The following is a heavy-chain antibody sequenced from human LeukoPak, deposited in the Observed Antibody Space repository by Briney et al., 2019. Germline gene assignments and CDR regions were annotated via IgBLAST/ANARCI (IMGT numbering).Heavy chain of an antibody. V-gene: IGHV3-21*01. Sequence: KPGGSLRLSCAASGFTFSSSSMNWVRQAPGKGLEWVSSISSSSSYIYYADSVKGRFTISRDNAKNSLYLQMNSLRAEDTAVYYCARAAAAADQYYYYGMDVWGKGTTVTVSS. CDR1: GFTFSSSS. CDR2: ISSSSSYI. J-gene: IGHJ6*04. D-gene: IGHD6-13*01. CDR3: ARAAAAADQYYYYGMDV.